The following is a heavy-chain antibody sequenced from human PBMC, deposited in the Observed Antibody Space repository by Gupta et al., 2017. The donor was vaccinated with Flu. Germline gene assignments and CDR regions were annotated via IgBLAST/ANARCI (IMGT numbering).Heavy chain of an antibody. CDR1: GYTFTAYY. D-gene: IGHD2-2*01. Sequence: QVQLVQSGAEVKKPGASVKVSCQASGYTFTAYYIHWVRQAPGQGPEWMGRINPHSGSINNEQSVQGRVTMTWDTSITPAYMELSGLGYDDAPLYSCARGKFWPTSTCYRWFAPWAQGTLFPVS. CDR3: ARGKFWPTSTCYRWFAP. J-gene: IGHJ5*02. CDR2: INPHSGSI. V-gene: IGHV1-2*06.